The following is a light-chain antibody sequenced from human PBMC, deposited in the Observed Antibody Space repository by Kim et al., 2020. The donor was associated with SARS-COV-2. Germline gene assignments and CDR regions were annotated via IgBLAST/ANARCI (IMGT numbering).Light chain of an antibody. CDR1: QGISNY. V-gene: IGKV1-27*01. CDR3: QTYYNAPHT. Sequence: SASVGDRVTITCRASQGISNYLAWYQQKPGKVPKLLIYSASALQSGVPSRFSGSGSGTDFTLTINSLQPDDVATYYCQTYYNAPHTFGPGTKLDIK. J-gene: IGKJ2*01. CDR2: SAS.